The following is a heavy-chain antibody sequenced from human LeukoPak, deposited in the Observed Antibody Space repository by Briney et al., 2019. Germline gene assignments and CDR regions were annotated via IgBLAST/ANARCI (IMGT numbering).Heavy chain of an antibody. D-gene: IGHD2-21*01. CDR1: GFVFSDFG. V-gene: IGHV3-21*04. J-gene: IGHJ4*01. Sequence: GESLRLSCVASGFVFSDFGIHWVRQVPGKGLEWVAFISSRGTSTFYAESVKGRFSISRDTGKKSLDLQMTSLRVEDSAAYYCVRGTDCSSTTCYPICAFDFWGHGTLVAVSS. CDR2: ISSRGTST. CDR3: VRGTDCSSTTCYPICAFDF.